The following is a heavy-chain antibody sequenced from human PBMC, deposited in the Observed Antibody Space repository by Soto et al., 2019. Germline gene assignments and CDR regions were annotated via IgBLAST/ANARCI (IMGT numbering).Heavy chain of an antibody. J-gene: IGHJ4*02. CDR2: ISYTVDA. D-gene: IGHD5-18*01. Sequence: HVQLQESGPGLVKPSEPLSLTCSVSAGSLSRYYWGWVRQSPGEGLQWIAHISYTVDASYNPSLKRRVTISLDTSKNQIALRLMSVTAADTAVYYCVGSLMSRAMESFDYWGQGTLVTVTS. CDR3: VGSLMSRAMESFDY. CDR1: AGSLSRYY. V-gene: IGHV4-59*01.